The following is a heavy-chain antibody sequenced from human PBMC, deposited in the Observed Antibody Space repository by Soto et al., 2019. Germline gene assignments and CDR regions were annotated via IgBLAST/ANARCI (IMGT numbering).Heavy chain of an antibody. CDR2: INHSGST. CDR3: ARGRKQWLVHNNWFDP. J-gene: IGHJ5*02. V-gene: IGHV4-34*01. CDR1: GGSFSGYY. D-gene: IGHD6-19*01. Sequence: SETLSLTCAVYGGSFSGYYWSWIRQPPGKGLEWIGEINHSGSTNYNPSLKSRVTISVDTSKNQFSLKLSSETAADTAVYYCARGRKQWLVHNNWFDPWGQGTLVTVSS.